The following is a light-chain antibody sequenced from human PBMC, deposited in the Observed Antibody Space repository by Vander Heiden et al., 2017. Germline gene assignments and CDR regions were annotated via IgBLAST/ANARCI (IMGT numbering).Light chain of an antibody. V-gene: IGKV3-15*01. CDR1: QSVSSG. CDR2: GAS. CDR3: QQYDNWPPT. Sequence: EVVMTQSPATLSVSPGERATLSCRDSQSVSSGSAWYQQKRGQSPRLLIYGASTRATNIPARFSGSGSGTEFALTISSLQSEDFAVYYCQQYDNWPPTFGQGTKLEIK. J-gene: IGKJ2*01.